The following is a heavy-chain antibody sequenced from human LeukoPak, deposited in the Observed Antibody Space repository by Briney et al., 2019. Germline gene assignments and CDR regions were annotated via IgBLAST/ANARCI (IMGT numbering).Heavy chain of an antibody. D-gene: IGHD2-2*01. CDR3: AGRGYGSSTTSFIGY. CDR2: IYYSGTT. J-gene: IGHJ4*02. Sequence: SETLSLTCTVSGGTISSSGYYWDWIRQPPGKGLEWIATIYYSGTTYYNPSLGSRVAISVDTSKDQFSLKLTSVTAADTAVYYCAGRGYGSSTTSFIGYWGQGTLVTVSS. V-gene: IGHV4-39*01. CDR1: GGTISSSGYY.